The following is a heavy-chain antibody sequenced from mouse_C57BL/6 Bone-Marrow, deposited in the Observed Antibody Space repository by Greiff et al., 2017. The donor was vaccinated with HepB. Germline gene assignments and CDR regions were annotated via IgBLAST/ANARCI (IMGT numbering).Heavy chain of an antibody. D-gene: IGHD2-3*01. CDR3: AREEDSYDGYYGFAY. CDR2: INYDGSST. CDR1: GFTFSDYY. V-gene: IGHV5-16*01. J-gene: IGHJ3*01. Sequence: EVQRVESEGGLVQPGSSMKLSCTASGFTFSDYYMAWVRQVPEKGLEWVANINYDGSSTYYLDSLKSRFIISRDNAKNILYLQMSSLKSEDTATYYCAREEDSYDGYYGFAYWGQGTLVTVSA.